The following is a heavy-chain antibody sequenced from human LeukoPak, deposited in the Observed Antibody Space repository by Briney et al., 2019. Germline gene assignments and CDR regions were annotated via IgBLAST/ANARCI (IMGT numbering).Heavy chain of an antibody. D-gene: IGHD6-13*01. CDR1: GGSISNYY. CDR2: IYYSGTT. CDR3: ARDRQSSSWYGGAFDI. J-gene: IGHJ3*02. Sequence: SETLSLTCTVSGGSISNYYWNWIRQPPGKGLEWLGYIYYSGTTNYNPSLKSRVTISVDTSTNQFSLKLSSVTAADTAVYYCARDRQSSSWYGGAFDIWGQGTMVTVSS. V-gene: IGHV4-59*01.